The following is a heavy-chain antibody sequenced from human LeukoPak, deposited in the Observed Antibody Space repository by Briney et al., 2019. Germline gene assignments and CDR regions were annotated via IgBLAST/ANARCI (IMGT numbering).Heavy chain of an antibody. V-gene: IGHV3-64*02. Sequence: PGGFLRLSCAASGFPFSSYAMHWVRQAPGKGLEYVSAICSNAACAYYADSVRGRFTISRDNSKNTVYLQMGNLRVEDTAVYYCVRRDGYNFDYWGQGTLVTVSS. D-gene: IGHD5-24*01. J-gene: IGHJ4*02. CDR2: ICSNAACA. CDR3: VRRDGYNFDY. CDR1: GFPFSSYA.